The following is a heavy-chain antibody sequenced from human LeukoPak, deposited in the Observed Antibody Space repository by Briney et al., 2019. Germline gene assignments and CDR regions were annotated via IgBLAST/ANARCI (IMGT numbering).Heavy chain of an antibody. V-gene: IGHV4-34*01. CDR1: GGSFSGYY. CDR2: INHSGST. J-gene: IGHJ4*02. Sequence: SETLSLICGVYGGSFSGYYWNWIRQSPGKGLEWIGEINHSGSTNYNPSLKSRVTISVDTSKNQCSLKLSSVTAADTAVYYCARGEYYGSGSPLDYWGQGTLVTVSS. CDR3: ARGEYYGSGSPLDY. D-gene: IGHD3-10*01.